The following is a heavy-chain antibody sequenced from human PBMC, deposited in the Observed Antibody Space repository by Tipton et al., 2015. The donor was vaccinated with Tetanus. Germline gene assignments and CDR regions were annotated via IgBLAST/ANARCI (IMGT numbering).Heavy chain of an antibody. CDR1: GFTVSSNC. CDR2: MYSGDNT. Sequence: QLVQSGGGLVQPGVSLRLSCAASGFTVSSNCMSWVRQVPGKGLEWVSAMYSGDNTYYADFVEGRFTISRDSSKNTLYLQMNSLRAEDTAMYYCAKTTIYGSIIDYFDSWGQGTLVTVSS. J-gene: IGHJ4*02. V-gene: IGHV3-53*01. CDR3: AKTTIYGSIIDYFDS. D-gene: IGHD5-24*01.